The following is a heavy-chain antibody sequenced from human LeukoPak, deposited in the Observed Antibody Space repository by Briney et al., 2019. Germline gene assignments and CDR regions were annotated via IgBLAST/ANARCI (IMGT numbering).Heavy chain of an antibody. CDR1: GYTFSDYY. V-gene: IGHV1-2*02. CDR3: ARDKKQAYYMDV. Sequence: ASVKVSCKASGYTFSDYYMHWVRQAPGQGPEWMGWINPNSGGTNYAQKFQGRVTMTTDTSTNTAYMELRSLRSDDTAVYYCARDKKQAYYMDVXXXXTXVTVSS. D-gene: IGHD6-13*01. J-gene: IGHJ6*03. CDR2: INPNSGGT.